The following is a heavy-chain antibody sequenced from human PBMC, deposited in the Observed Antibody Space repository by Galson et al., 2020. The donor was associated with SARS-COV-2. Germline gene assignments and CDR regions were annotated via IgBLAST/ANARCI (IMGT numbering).Heavy chain of an antibody. V-gene: IGHV3-30*18. CDR3: AKDQCSGGSCYYPLVPLYYYYGMDV. J-gene: IGHJ6*02. CDR1: GFTLRSYV. Sequence: PGGSLRLSCAASGFTLRSYVMHGVRQAPGKGLEWLAVISYDGSNKYYADSVKGRFTISRDNSKNTLYLQMNSLRAEDTAVYYCAKDQCSGGSCYYPLVPLYYYYGMDVWGQGTTVTVSS. CDR2: ISYDGSNK. D-gene: IGHD2-15*01.